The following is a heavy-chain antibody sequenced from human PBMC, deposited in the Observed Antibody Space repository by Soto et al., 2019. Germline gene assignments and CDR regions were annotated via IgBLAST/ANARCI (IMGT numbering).Heavy chain of an antibody. CDR2: ISAYNGNT. CDR1: GYTFTSYG. V-gene: IGHV1-18*01. CDR3: ARDSTTVGSSSYYMDV. J-gene: IGHJ6*03. Sequence: ASVKVSCKASGYTFTSYGISWVRQAPGQGLEWMGWISAYNGNTNYAQKLQGRVTMTTDTSTSTAYMELRSLRSDDTAVYYCARDSTTVGSSSYYMDVWGKGPTLTVSS. D-gene: IGHD1-26*01.